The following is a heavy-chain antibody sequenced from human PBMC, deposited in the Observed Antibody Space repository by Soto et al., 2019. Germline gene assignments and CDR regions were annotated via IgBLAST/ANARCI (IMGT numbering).Heavy chain of an antibody. D-gene: IGHD5-12*01. CDR2: INHSGST. Sequence: SETLSLTCAVYGGSFSGYYWSWIRQPPGKGLEWIGEINHSGSTNYNPSLKSRVTISVDTSKNQFSLKLSSVTAADTAVYYCARRSGYDWEFDYWGQGTLVTVSS. V-gene: IGHV4-34*01. CDR1: GGSFSGYY. J-gene: IGHJ4*02. CDR3: ARRSGYDWEFDY.